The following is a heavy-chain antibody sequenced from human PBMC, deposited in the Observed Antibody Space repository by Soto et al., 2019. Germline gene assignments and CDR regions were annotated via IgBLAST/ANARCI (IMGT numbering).Heavy chain of an antibody. V-gene: IGHV3-23*01. Sequence: EVQLLESGGGLVQPGGSLRLSCAASGFTLSSYALSWVRQAPGKGLEWVSGISGSGDFTFYADSVKGRFTISRDNSKNTVYLQMNSLRVEDTAVYYCARGPTISGVGVDACDIWGQGTMVTVSS. CDR3: ARGPTISGVGVDACDI. CDR2: ISGSGDFT. D-gene: IGHD3-3*01. J-gene: IGHJ3*02. CDR1: GFTLSSYA.